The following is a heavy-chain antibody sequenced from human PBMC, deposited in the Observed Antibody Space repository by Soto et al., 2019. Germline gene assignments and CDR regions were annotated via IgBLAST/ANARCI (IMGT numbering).Heavy chain of an antibody. Sequence: QVQLQQWGAGLLKPSETLSLSCAVYSGSFSGYYWSWIRQPPGKGLEWIGEINHSGSTNYNPSLKSRVTISVDTSKKQFYLKLSSVTAADTAVYYCAGVPVSGWTVDAFDIWGQGTMVTVSS. V-gene: IGHV4-34*01. J-gene: IGHJ3*02. D-gene: IGHD6-19*01. CDR3: AGVPVSGWTVDAFDI. CDR2: INHSGST. CDR1: SGSFSGYY.